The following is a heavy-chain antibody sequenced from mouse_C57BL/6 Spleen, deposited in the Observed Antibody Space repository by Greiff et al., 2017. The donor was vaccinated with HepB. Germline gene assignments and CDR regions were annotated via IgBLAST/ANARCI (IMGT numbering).Heavy chain of an antibody. CDR1: GFNIKDYY. CDR2: IDPEDGET. CDR3: ARVSYSDSAMDY. Sequence: VQLQQSGAELVKPGASVKLSCTASGFNIKDYYMHWVKQRTEQGLEWIGRIDPEDGETKYAPKFQGRATIAADTSSNTAYLQLSSLSSDYTAVYCCARVSYSDSAMDYWGQGTSVTVSS. D-gene: IGHD2-12*01. V-gene: IGHV14-2*01. J-gene: IGHJ4*01.